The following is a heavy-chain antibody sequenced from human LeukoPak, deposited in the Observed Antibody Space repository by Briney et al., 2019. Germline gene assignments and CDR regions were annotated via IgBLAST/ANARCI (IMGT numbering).Heavy chain of an antibody. Sequence: GGSLRLSCAASGFTFSSYWMHWVRQAPGKGLEWVSAISGSGGSTYYADSVKGRFTISRDNSKNTLYLQMNSLRAEDTAVYYCAKRVTMVYYYMDVWGKGTTVTISS. CDR1: GFTFSSYW. CDR2: ISGSGGST. D-gene: IGHD2-8*01. J-gene: IGHJ6*03. V-gene: IGHV3-23*01. CDR3: AKRVTMVYYYMDV.